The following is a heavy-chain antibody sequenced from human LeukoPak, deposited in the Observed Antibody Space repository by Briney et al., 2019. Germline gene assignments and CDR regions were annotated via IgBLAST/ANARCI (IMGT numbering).Heavy chain of an antibody. J-gene: IGHJ4*02. V-gene: IGHV3-74*01. Sequence: GGSLRLSCAASGFTLSNYWTHWVRRAPGKGLVWVSRINSDGISTGYADSVKGRFTVSRDNAKKTLYLQMNSLRAEDTAVYYCARDVGNFDYWGQGTLVTVSS. CDR3: ARDVGNFDY. CDR2: INSDGIST. CDR1: GFTLSNYW.